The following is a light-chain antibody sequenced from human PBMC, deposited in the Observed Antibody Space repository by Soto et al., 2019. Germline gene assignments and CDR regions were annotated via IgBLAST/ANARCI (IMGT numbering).Light chain of an antibody. Sequence: DIQMTQSPSSLSASVGDRVTITCRASHNINNYLNWYQQKPGKAPKLLIYDASNLETGVPSRFSGSGSGTDFTFPISSLQPEDIATYYCQQYGNLLWTFGQGTNVEIK. V-gene: IGKV1-33*01. CDR3: QQYGNLLWT. CDR1: HNINNY. CDR2: DAS. J-gene: IGKJ1*01.